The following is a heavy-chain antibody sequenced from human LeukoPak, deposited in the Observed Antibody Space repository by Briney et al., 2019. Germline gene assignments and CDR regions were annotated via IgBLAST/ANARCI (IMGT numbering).Heavy chain of an antibody. V-gene: IGHV3-7*01. CDR3: ARDQVQRGYYYPLFDN. CDR1: GFTFSSYW. J-gene: IGHJ4*02. Sequence: GGSLRLSCAASGFTFSSYWMSWVRQAPGKRLEWVANIKQDESEKYYVDSVKGRFTISRDNARKSLFLQMNSLRAEDTAVYYCARDQVQRGYYYPLFDNWGQGTLVTVSS. CDR2: IKQDESEK. D-gene: IGHD3-22*01.